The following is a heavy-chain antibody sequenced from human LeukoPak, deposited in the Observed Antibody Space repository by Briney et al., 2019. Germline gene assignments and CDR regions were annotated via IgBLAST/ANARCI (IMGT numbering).Heavy chain of an antibody. V-gene: IGHV4-34*01. D-gene: IGHD6-13*01. Sequence: SETLSLTCAVYGVSFSGYYWSWIRQPPGKGLEWIGEINHSGSTNYNPSLKSRVTISVDTSKNQFSLKLSSVTDADTAVYYCARAITPHSSSPFWGYWGQGTLVTVSS. CDR1: GVSFSGYY. J-gene: IGHJ4*02. CDR2: INHSGST. CDR3: ARAITPHSSSPFWGY.